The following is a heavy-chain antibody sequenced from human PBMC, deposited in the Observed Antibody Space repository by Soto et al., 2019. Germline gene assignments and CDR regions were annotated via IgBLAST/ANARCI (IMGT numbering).Heavy chain of an antibody. J-gene: IGHJ4*02. CDR3: APRVLRTVFGLVTTTAIYFDF. D-gene: IGHD3-3*01. CDR2: IYWDDDK. Sequence: QITLNESGPTQVKPRQTLTLTCTFSGFSLTTSGVGVGWIRQSPGKAPEWLALIYWDDDKRYSPSLKSRLNTTQNATKNQVVLTMAYLDPADTATYYCAPRVLRTVFGLVTTTAIYFDFWGQGTPVAVSS. CDR1: GFSLTTSGVG. V-gene: IGHV2-5*02.